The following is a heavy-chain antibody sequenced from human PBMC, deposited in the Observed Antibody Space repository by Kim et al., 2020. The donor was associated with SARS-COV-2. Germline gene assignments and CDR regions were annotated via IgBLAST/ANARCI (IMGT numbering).Heavy chain of an antibody. CDR3: TTSPRGLG. CDR2: GGTT. Sequence: GGTTDYAAPVKGRFTNSRDDSKNMLYLQMNSLKDEETAVYYCTTSPRGLGWGRGTMVTVSS. J-gene: IGHJ3*01. V-gene: IGHV3-15*01. D-gene: IGHD3-10*01.